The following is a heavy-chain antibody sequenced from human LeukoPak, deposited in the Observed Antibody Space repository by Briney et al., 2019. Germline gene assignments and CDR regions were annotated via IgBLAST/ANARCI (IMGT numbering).Heavy chain of an antibody. Sequence: GGSLRLSCAASGFTFSSYAMHWVRQAPGKGLEWVAVISYHGSNKYYADSVRGRFTISRDNSKNTLYLQMNSLRAEDTAVYYCAKSFWTGTTGGCSDYWGQGTLVTVSS. CDR2: ISYHGSNK. J-gene: IGHJ4*02. D-gene: IGHD3/OR15-3a*01. CDR3: AKSFWTGTTGGCSDY. CDR1: GFTFSSYA. V-gene: IGHV3-30*04.